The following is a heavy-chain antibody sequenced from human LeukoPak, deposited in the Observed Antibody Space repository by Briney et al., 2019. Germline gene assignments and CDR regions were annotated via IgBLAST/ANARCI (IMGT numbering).Heavy chain of an antibody. D-gene: IGHD3-22*01. CDR2: ISSSGSTI. V-gene: IGHV3-11*01. Sequence: GGSLRLSCAASGFTFSDYYMSWIRQAPGKGLEWVSYISSSGSTIYYADSVKGRFTISRDNAKNSLYLQMNSLRAEDTAVYYCARGAWVYYYDSSGYPFFDYWGQGTLVTVSS. CDR1: GFTFSDYY. J-gene: IGHJ4*02. CDR3: ARGAWVYYYDSSGYPFFDY.